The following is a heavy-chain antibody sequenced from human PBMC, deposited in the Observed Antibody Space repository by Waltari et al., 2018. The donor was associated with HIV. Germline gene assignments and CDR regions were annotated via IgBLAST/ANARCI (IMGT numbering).Heavy chain of an antibody. V-gene: IGHV3-74*01. CDR1: GFTFSSYW. J-gene: IGHJ5*02. D-gene: IGHD5-18*01. CDR2: INSDGRST. Sequence: EVQLVESGGGLVQPGGSLRLSCAASGFTFSSYWMHWVRQAPGKGRVWVERINSDGRSTSYADSVKGRFTISRDNAKNTLYLQMNSLRAEDTAVYYCARVQGYSYAVNWFDPWGQGTLVTVSS. CDR3: ARVQGYSYAVNWFDP.